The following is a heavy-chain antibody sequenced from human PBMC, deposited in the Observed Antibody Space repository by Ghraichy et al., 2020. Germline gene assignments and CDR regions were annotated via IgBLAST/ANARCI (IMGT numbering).Heavy chain of an antibody. V-gene: IGHV3-23*01. J-gene: IGHJ4*02. Sequence: GESLNISCAASGFTFSSYAMSWVRQAPGKGLEWVSAISGSGGSTYYADSVKGRFTISRDNSKNTLYLQMNSLRAEDTAVYYCAKCPIQTGDLPYFYYWGQGTLVTVSS. CDR1: GFTFSSYA. CDR3: AKCPIQTGDLPYFYY. CDR2: ISGSGGST. D-gene: IGHD7-27*01.